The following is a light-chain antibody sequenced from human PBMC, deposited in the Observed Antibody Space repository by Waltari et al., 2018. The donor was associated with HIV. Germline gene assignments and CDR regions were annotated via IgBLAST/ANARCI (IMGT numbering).Light chain of an antibody. V-gene: IGLV1-40*01. CDR3: QSFDSGLTAVV. CDR1: SSTLGAGFD. Sequence: QSVLTQPPSVSGAPGQRVSISCPGSSSTLGAGFDAQWYQQLPGAAPRLLIYDNNNRPSGVPGRFSGSRSGTSASLAITGLQADDEADYYCQSFDSGLTAVVFGGGTKLTVL. CDR2: DNN. J-gene: IGLJ2*01.